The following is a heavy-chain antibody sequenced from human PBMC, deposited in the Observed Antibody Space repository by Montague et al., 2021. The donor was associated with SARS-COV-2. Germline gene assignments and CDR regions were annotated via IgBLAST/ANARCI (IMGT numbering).Heavy chain of an antibody. V-gene: IGHV3-66*02. J-gene: IGHJ6*02. CDR3: AREEGGVGGVLGPLLYHGMDV. Sequence: SLRLSCAAAGLTVSENYMSWVRQAPGKRLEWVSLLFRGGKPYYADSVKGRFTISRDGSNNILFLQMNSVRLEDTAVYFCAREEGGVGGVLGPLLYHGMDVWGQETTVTVSS. CDR1: GLTVSENY. D-gene: IGHD3-16*01. CDR2: LFRGGKP.